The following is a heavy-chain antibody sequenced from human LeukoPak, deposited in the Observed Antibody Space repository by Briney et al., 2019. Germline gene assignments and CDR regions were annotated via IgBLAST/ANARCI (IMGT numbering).Heavy chain of an antibody. CDR3: ARGTISMDV. V-gene: IGHV4-39*07. J-gene: IGHJ6*03. D-gene: IGHD3-9*01. CDR1: GGSITSSSYY. Sequence: SETLSLTCTVSGGSITSSSYYWGWIRQPPGKGLEWIGSIYYSGCTHYSPSLKSRVSISVDTSKNQVSLRLTSVTAADTAVYYCARGTISMDVWGRGTTVTISS. CDR2: IYYSGCT.